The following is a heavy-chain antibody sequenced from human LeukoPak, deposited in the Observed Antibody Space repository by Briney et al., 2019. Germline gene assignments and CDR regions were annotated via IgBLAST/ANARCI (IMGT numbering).Heavy chain of an antibody. CDR3: ARQGHSSGYYGY. Sequence: SETLSLTCTVSGYSISSGYYWGWIRQPPGKGLEWIGYIYYSGSTNYNPSLKSRVTISVDTSKNQFSLKLSSVTAADTAVYYCARQGHSSGYYGYWGQGTLVTVSS. CDR2: IYYSGST. V-gene: IGHV4-61*01. CDR1: GYSISSGYY. D-gene: IGHD3-22*01. J-gene: IGHJ4*02.